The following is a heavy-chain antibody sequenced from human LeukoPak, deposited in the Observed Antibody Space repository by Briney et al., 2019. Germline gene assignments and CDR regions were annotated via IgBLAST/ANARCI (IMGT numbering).Heavy chain of an antibody. CDR2: INHSGST. D-gene: IGHD6-19*01. J-gene: IGHJ4*02. CDR1: GGSFSGYY. CDR3: ARGLGGWGSSGWYYFDY. V-gene: IGHV4-34*01. Sequence: PSETPSLTCAVYGGSFSGYYWSWIRQPPGKGLEWIGEINHSGSTNYNPSLKSRVTISVDTSKNQFSLKLSSVTAADTAVYYCARGLGGWGSSGWYYFDYWGQGTLVTVSS.